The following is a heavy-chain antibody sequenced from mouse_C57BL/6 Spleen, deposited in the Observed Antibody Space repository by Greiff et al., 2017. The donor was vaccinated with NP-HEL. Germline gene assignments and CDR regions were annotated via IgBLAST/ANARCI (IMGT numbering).Heavy chain of an antibody. CDR1: GYSFTDYN. D-gene: IGHD1-1*01. J-gene: IGHJ1*03. CDR3: ARDHYYGSSCHV. Sequence: EVQLQQSGPELVKPGASVKISCKASGYSFTDYNMNWVKQSNGKSLEWIGVINPNYGTTSYNQKFKGKATLTVDKASRSAYMQLNSLTSEDSAVYYCARDHYYGSSCHVWGTGTTVTVSS. V-gene: IGHV1-39*01. CDR2: INPNYGTT.